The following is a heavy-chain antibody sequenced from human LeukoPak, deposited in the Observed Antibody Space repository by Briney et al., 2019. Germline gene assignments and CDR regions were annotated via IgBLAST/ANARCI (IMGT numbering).Heavy chain of an antibody. CDR2: IYYSGST. CDR1: GGSISSSSYY. V-gene: IGHV4-39*01. Sequence: SETLSLTCTVSGGSISSSSYYWGWIRQPPGKGLEWIGSIYYSGSTYYNPSLKSRVTISVDTSKNQFSLKLSSVTAADTAVYYCARTRYYYNSRSYGAPYYFDYWGQGTLVTVSS. J-gene: IGHJ4*02. CDR3: ARTRYYYNSRSYGAPYYFDY. D-gene: IGHD3-10*01.